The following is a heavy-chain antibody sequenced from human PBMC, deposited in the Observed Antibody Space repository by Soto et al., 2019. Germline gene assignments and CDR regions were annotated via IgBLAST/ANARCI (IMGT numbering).Heavy chain of an antibody. V-gene: IGHV4-59*01. Sequence: PSETLSLTCTVSGDTSTSYYWGWIRQAPGKGLEWIGHIHNSGTSTHNPSLNGRVTISIDMSKKQSSLKLTSLTSADTAVYYCARDFYDSVGYTRFDSWSQGTLVTVSS. J-gene: IGHJ5*01. D-gene: IGHD3-22*01. CDR1: GDTSTSYY. CDR3: ARDFYDSVGYTRFDS. CDR2: IHNSGTS.